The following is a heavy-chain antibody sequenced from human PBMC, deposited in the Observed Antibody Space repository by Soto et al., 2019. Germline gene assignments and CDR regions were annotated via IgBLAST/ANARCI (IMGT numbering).Heavy chain of an antibody. CDR1: GGSISSSSYY. CDR2: IYSSGST. CDR3: ARRGKLVVAATKGMDV. J-gene: IGHJ6*02. V-gene: IGHV4-39*01. Sequence: TLSLTCTVSGGSISSSSYYWGWIRQPPGKGLEWIGSIYSSGSTNYNPSLKSRVTISGDTSKNQFSLKLSSVTAADTAVYYCARRGKLVVAATKGMDVWGQGTTVTVSS. D-gene: IGHD2-15*01.